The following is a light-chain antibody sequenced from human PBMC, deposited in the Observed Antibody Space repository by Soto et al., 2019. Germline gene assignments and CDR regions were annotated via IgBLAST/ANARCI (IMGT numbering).Light chain of an antibody. J-gene: IGLJ1*01. CDR1: SSDVGGYNY. Sequence: QSALTQPASVSGSPGQSITIYCTGTSSDVGGYNYVSWYQQHPGKAPKLIIYEVTNRPSGVSNRFSGSKSDNTASLTISGLQAEDEADYYCSSYTSGSTLYVFGTGTKLTVL. CDR2: EVT. CDR3: SSYTSGSTLYV. V-gene: IGLV2-14*01.